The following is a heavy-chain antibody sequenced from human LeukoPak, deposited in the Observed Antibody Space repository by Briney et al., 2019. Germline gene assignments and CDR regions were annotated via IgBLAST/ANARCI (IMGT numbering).Heavy chain of an antibody. CDR3: ARDFFHGHCSGLSCFLLDY. D-gene: IGHD2-15*01. CDR2: ISAHYGNT. V-gene: IGHV1-18*04. Sequence: VASVKVSCKASGYIFTRYGISWVRQAPGQGLEWMGWISAHYGNTNYAQKFQDRVTMTTDTSTNTAYMELRSLRPDDTAVYYCARDFFHGHCSGLSCFLLDYWGQGSLVTVSS. J-gene: IGHJ4*02. CDR1: GYIFTRYG.